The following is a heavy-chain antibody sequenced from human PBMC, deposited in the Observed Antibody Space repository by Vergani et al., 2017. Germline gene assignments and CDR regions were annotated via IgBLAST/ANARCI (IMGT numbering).Heavy chain of an antibody. CDR2: FDPEDGET. CDR3: ATPRLRFSYYYYYGMDV. CDR1: GYTLTELY. J-gene: IGHJ6*02. D-gene: IGHD5-12*01. Sequence: QVQLVQSGAEVKKPGASVKVSCKVSGYTLTELYMHWVRQAPGKGLEWRGGFDPEDGETIYAQKFQGRVTMTEDTSTDTAYMELSSLRSEDTAVYYCATPRLRFSYYYYYGMDVWGQRTTVTVSS. V-gene: IGHV1-24*01.